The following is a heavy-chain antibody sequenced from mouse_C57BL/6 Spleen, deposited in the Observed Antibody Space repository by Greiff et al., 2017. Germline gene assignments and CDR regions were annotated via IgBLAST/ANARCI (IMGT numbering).Heavy chain of an antibody. Sequence: QVQLQQPGAELVRPGTSVKLSCKASGYTFTSYWMHWVKQRPGQGLEWIGVIDPSDSYTNYNQKFKGKATLTVDTSSSTAYMQLSSLTSEDSAVYYCARDYDYDSWYFDVWGTGTTVTVSS. CDR2: IDPSDSYT. D-gene: IGHD2-4*01. CDR1: GYTFTSYW. V-gene: IGHV1-59*01. CDR3: ARDYDYDSWYFDV. J-gene: IGHJ1*03.